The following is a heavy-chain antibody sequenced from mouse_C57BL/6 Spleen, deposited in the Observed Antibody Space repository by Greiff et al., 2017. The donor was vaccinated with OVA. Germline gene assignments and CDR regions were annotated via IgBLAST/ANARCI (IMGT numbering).Heavy chain of an antibody. Sequence: QVQLKESGAELARPGASVKLSCKASGYTFTSYGISWVKQRTGQGLEWIGEIYPRSGNTYYNEKFKGKATLTADKSSSTAYMELRSLTSEDSAVYFCARPPLPQPGAMDYWGQGTSVTVSS. D-gene: IGHD2-1*01. CDR2: IYPRSGNT. CDR3: ARPPLPQPGAMDY. V-gene: IGHV1-81*01. CDR1: GYTFTSYG. J-gene: IGHJ4*01.